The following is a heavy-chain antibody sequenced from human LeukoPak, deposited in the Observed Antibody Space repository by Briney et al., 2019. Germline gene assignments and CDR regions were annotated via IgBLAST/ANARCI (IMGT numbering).Heavy chain of an antibody. CDR2: ICYDGSNK. V-gene: IGHV3-33*01. Sequence: PGRSLRLSCAASRFTFSSYGMHGVRQAPGKGLEWVAVICYDGSNKYYADSVKGRFTISRENSKNTPYLQMNSLRAEDTAVYYCARVSQRYGMAVWGQGTTVTVSS. CDR3: ARVSQRYGMAV. CDR1: RFTFSSYG. J-gene: IGHJ6*02.